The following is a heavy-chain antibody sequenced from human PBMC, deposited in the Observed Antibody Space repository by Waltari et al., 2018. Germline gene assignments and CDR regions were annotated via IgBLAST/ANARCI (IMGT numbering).Heavy chain of an antibody. CDR3: ARGYCSGGSCYSPLFNY. J-gene: IGHJ4*02. D-gene: IGHD2-15*01. CDR2: IYYSGST. Sequence: QLQLQESGPGLVKPSETLSLTCTVSGGSISSSSYYWGWIRQPPGKGLEWIGSIYYSGSTYYNPSLKSRVTISVDTSKNQFSLKLSSVTAADTAVYYCARGYCSGGSCYSPLFNYWGQGTLVTVSS. V-gene: IGHV4-39*07. CDR1: GGSISSSSYY.